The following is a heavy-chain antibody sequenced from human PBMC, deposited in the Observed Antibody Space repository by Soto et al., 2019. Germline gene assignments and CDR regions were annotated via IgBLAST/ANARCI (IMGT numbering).Heavy chain of an antibody. CDR2: ISYDGSNK. CDR3: ATDRDSGWFDY. D-gene: IGHD6-19*01. Sequence: QVQLVESGGGVVEPGRSLRLSCAASGFTFSSYGMHWVRQAPGKGLEWVAVISYDGSNKYYADSVKGRFTISRDNSKNTLYLQMNSLRAEDTAVYYCATDRDSGWFDYWGQGTLVTVSS. J-gene: IGHJ4*02. V-gene: IGHV3-30*03. CDR1: GFTFSSYG.